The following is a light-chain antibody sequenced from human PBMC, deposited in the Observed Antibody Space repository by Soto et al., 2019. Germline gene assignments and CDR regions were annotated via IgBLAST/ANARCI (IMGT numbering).Light chain of an antibody. CDR2: SDG. CDR3: QVWDSSSDHVI. CDR1: NVGSES. Sequence: SYELTQPPSVSVVPGKTATITCGGHNVGSESVHWYQQRPGQAPVLVIYSDGDRPSAIPERFSGSKSGNTATLTIGRVEAGDEADYYCQVWDSSSDHVIFGGGTKLTVL. V-gene: IGLV3-21*04. J-gene: IGLJ2*01.